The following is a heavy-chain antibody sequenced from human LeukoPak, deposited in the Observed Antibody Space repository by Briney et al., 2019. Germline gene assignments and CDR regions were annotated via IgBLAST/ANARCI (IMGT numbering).Heavy chain of an antibody. J-gene: IGHJ4*02. CDR3: ARGRSSSSWFWYFDC. CDR1: AFTFSSYW. V-gene: IGHV3-7*01. D-gene: IGHD6-13*01. CDR2: IKQDGSEK. Sequence: GGSLRLSCAASAFTFSSYWISWVRQAPGKGLGWVANIKQDGSEKYYVDSVKGRFTISRDNAKNSLYLQMNSLRAEDTAVNYCARGRSSSSWFWYFDCWGQGTLVTVSS.